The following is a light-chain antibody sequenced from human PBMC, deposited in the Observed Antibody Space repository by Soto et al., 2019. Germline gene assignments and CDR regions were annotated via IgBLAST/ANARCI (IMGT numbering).Light chain of an antibody. CDR2: GAS. J-gene: IGKJ4*01. Sequence: EIVLTQSPGTLSLSPGERATLSRRASQTVPSNYLAWYQQKPGQAPRLLIFGASNRAADFPDRFSGSGSGTDFTLSISRLEPEDFAVYYCQQYGTSPLTFGGGTKVEIK. CDR3: QQYGTSPLT. V-gene: IGKV3-20*01. CDR1: QTVPSNY.